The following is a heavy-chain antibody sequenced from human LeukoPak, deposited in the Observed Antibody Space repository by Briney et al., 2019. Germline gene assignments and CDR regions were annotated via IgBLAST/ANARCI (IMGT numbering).Heavy chain of an antibody. CDR3: ARHALAAAGTEFYYYYYGMDV. D-gene: IGHD6-13*01. V-gene: IGHV4-61*08. CDR2: IYYSGST. CDR1: GGSISSGGYY. Sequence: SETLSLTCTVSGGSISSGGYYWSWIRQHPGKGLEWIGYIYYSGSTNYNPSLKSRVTISVDTSKNQFSLKLSSVTAADTAVYYCARHALAAAGTEFYYYYYGMDVWGQGTTVTVSS. J-gene: IGHJ6*02.